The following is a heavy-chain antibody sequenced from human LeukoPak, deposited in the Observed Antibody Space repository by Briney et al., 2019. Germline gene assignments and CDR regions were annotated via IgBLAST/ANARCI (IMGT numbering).Heavy chain of an antibody. CDR1: GGSISSYY. D-gene: IGHD2-2*02. J-gene: IGHJ6*02. CDR2: IYYSGST. V-gene: IGHV4-59*01. Sequence: PSETLSLTCTVSGGSISSYYWSWTRQPPGKGLEWIGYIYYSGSTNYNPSLKSRVTISVDTSKNQFSLKLSSVTAADTAVYYCARSLGYCSSTSCYIPYYYYYGMDVWGQGTTVTVSS. CDR3: ARSLGYCSSTSCYIPYYYYYGMDV.